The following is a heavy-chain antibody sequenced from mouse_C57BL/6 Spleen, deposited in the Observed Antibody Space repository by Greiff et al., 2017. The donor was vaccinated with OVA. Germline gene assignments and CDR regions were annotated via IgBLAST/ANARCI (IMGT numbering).Heavy chain of an antibody. J-gene: IGHJ4*01. CDR2: IDPSDSYT. Sequence: VKLQQPGAELVMPGASVKLSCKASGYTFTSYWMHWVKQRPGQGLEWIGEIDPSDSYTNYNQKFKGKATLTVDKSSSTAYMQLSSLTSEDSAVYYGARGEVRDGAMDYWGQGTSVTVSS. CDR1: GYTFTSYW. V-gene: IGHV1-69*01. D-gene: IGHD2-14*01. CDR3: ARGEVRDGAMDY.